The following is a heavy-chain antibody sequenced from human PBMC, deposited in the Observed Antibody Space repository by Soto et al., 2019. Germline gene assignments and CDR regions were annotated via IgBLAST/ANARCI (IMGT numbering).Heavy chain of an antibody. J-gene: IGHJ5*02. CDR1: GCNFRNYW. D-gene: IGHD5-18*01. V-gene: IGHV3-7*03. Sequence: GGSLRLPCEASGCNFRNYWMTWVRQAPGKGLEWVANIKEDGNDQYYVDSVKGRLTVSRDNAKNLLYLHLKSLRADDTAVYYCAREGFSYGPKGAWFDRWGQGSLGTVS. CDR3: AREGFSYGPKGAWFDR. CDR2: IKEDGNDQ.